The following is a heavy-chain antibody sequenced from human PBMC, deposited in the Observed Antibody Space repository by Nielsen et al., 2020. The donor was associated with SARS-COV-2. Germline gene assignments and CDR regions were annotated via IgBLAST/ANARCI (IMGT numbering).Heavy chain of an antibody. CDR1: GFTFSDYY. CDR3: ARDGGLTIFGVVIPDYYYYGMDV. V-gene: IGHV3-11*04. Sequence: GGSLRLSCAASGFTFSDYYMSWIRQAPGKGLEWVSYISSSSSTIYYADSVKGRFTISRDNAKNSLYLQMNSLRAEDTAVYYCARDGGLTIFGVVIPDYYYYGMDVWGQGTTVTVSS. D-gene: IGHD3-3*01. CDR2: ISSSSSTI. J-gene: IGHJ6*02.